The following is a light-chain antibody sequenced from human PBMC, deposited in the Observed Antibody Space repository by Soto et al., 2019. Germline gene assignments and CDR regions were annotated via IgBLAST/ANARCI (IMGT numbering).Light chain of an antibody. J-gene: IGKJ5*01. CDR3: QKRSNWPIN. CDR2: DAS. Sequence: EIVWTQSPVTRSFAPGERATLSCRASQGISSNYFAWYQHKPGQAPRLLIYDASNRATGIPARFSGSGSGTDFTLTISSLEHEDFAVYYCQKRSNWPINFGQGTRLEIK. V-gene: IGKV3-11*01. CDR1: QGISSNY.